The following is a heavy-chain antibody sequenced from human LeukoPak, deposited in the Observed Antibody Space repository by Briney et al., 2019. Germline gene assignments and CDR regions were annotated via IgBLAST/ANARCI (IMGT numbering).Heavy chain of an antibody. V-gene: IGHV4-61*05. D-gene: IGHD6-13*01. Sequence: SETLSLTCTVSGGSISSSSYYWGWLRQPPGKGLEWIGYIYYSGSTNYNPSLKSRVTISVDTSKNQFSLKLSSVTAADTAVYYCARVPYSSSWADYWGQGTLVTVSS. J-gene: IGHJ4*02. CDR1: GGSISSSSYY. CDR3: ARVPYSSSWADY. CDR2: IYYSGST.